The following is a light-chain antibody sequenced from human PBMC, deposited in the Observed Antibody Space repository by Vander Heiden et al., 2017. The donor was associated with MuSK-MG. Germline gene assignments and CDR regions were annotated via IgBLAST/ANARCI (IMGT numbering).Light chain of an antibody. V-gene: IGKV3-15*01. J-gene: IGKJ3*01. Sequence: EMVMTQSPVTLSLSPGERATLSCRASQSVGSDLAWYQQKPGQAPRLLIYAASTRATGIPARFSGSASGTEFTLTISSLQSEDFAVYYCQQYIGRPFSFTFGPGTKVDIK. CDR3: QQYIGRPFSFT. CDR2: AAS. CDR1: QSVGSD.